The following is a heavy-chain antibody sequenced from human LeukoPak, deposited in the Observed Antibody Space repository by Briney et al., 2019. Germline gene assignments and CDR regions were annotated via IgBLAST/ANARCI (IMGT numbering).Heavy chain of an antibody. CDR2: IYYSGST. V-gene: IGHV4-59*01. D-gene: IGHD3-9*01. J-gene: IGHJ5*02. Sequence: SETLSLTCPVSGGSISSYYWSWIRQPPGKGLEWIGYIYYSGSTNYNPSLKSRVTISVDTSKNQFSLKLSSVTAADTAVYYCAREVDILTPHNWFDPWGQGTLVTVSS. CDR1: GGSISSYY. CDR3: AREVDILTPHNWFDP.